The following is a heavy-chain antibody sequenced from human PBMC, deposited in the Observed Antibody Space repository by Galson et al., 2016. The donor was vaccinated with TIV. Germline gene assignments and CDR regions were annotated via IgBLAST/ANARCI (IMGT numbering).Heavy chain of an antibody. Sequence: SVKVSCKASGVTFISFAISWVRQAPGQGLEWMGGIIPIFRTLHYAQRFQGRVTITADESTSTAYMELSSLRSEDTAVYYCARGEVYDSLDGWGQGTLVTVSS. J-gene: IGHJ4*02. CDR3: ARGEVYDSLDG. D-gene: IGHD3-22*01. CDR2: IIPIFRTL. V-gene: IGHV1-69*13. CDR1: GVTFISFA.